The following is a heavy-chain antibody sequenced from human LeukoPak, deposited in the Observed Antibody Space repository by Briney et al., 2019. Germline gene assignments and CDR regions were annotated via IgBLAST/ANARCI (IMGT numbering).Heavy chain of an antibody. V-gene: IGHV1-3*01. D-gene: IGHD3-22*01. CDR3: ARQARYYDSSGYPPGDY. J-gene: IGHJ4*02. CDR1: GYTFTSYA. CDR2: INAGNGNT. Sequence: ASVKVSCKASGYTFTSYAMHWVRQAPGQRLEWMGWINAGNGNTKYSQKFQGRVTITRDTSASTAYMELSSLRSEDTAVYYCARQARYYDSSGYPPGDYWGQGTLVTVSS.